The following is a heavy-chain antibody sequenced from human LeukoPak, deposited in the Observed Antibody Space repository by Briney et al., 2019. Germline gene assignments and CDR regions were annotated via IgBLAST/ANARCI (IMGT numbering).Heavy chain of an antibody. CDR2: VNAGNGDT. V-gene: IGHV1-3*01. Sequence: GASVNVSCKASGYTFSSYAMHWVRWAPGQRLEWMGWVNAGNGDTKYSQKFQDRVTIARDTSASTAYMELSSLRSEDTAVYYCARDRGGTGDFDYWGQGTLVTVSS. J-gene: IGHJ4*02. CDR1: GYTFSSYA. D-gene: IGHD1-1*01. CDR3: ARDRGGTGDFDY.